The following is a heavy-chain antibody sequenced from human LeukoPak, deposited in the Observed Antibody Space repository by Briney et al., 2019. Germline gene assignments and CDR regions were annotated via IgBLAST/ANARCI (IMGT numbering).Heavy chain of an antibody. V-gene: IGHV5-51*01. Sequence: GESLKISCKGSGYSFISYWIGWVRQMPGKGLEWMGIIYPGDSDTRYSPSFQGQVTISADKSISTAYLQWSSLKASDTAMYYCARLPGYCSSTSCLGGYYYYGMDVWGQGTTVTVSS. CDR3: ARLPGYCSSTSCLGGYYYYGMDV. CDR1: GYSFISYW. J-gene: IGHJ6*02. D-gene: IGHD2-2*01. CDR2: IYPGDSDT.